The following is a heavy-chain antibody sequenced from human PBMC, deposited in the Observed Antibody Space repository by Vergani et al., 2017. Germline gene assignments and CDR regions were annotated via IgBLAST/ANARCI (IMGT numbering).Heavy chain of an antibody. CDR3: ARVVVVPAAIHYYYYYYMDV. CDR1: GGSISSYY. Sequence: QVQLQESGPGLVKPSETLSLTCTVSGGSISSYYWSWVRQPPGKGLEWIGYIYYSGSTNYNPSLKSRVTISVDTSKNQFSLKLCSVTAADTAVYYCARVVVVPAAIHYYYYYYMDVWGKGTTVTVSS. D-gene: IGHD2-2*01. CDR2: IYYSGST. V-gene: IGHV4-59*01. J-gene: IGHJ6*03.